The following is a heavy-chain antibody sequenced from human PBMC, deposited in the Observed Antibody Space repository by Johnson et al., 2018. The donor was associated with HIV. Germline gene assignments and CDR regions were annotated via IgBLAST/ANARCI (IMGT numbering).Heavy chain of an antibody. CDR1: GFTFSNYA. V-gene: IGHV3-7*01. CDR2: IWEDGGET. D-gene: IGHD4-17*01. Sequence: VQLVESGGGVVQPGRSLRLSCAASGFTFSNYAMHWVRQTPGKGLEWVANIWEDGGETKYADSVKGRFTIYRVNAKNSIYLQMNSLRPEDTALYYCVTDANYGAFSMWGQGTTVNVSS. J-gene: IGHJ3*02. CDR3: VTDANYGAFSM.